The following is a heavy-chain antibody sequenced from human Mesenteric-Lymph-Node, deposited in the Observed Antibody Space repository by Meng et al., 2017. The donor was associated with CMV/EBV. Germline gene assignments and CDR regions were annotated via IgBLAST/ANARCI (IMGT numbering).Heavy chain of an antibody. CDR2: MNYIGTT. Sequence: SETLSLTCAVSGGSLSGYYWSWIRQAPGKGLEWIGFMNYIGTTNYNSSLKSRVTISLDASKNHVSLGLTSVTAADTAVYYCARGRFFGDFHYWGQGSLVTVSS. V-gene: IGHV4-59*01. CDR1: GGSLSGYY. J-gene: IGHJ4*02. CDR3: ARGRFFGDFHY. D-gene: IGHD3-3*01.